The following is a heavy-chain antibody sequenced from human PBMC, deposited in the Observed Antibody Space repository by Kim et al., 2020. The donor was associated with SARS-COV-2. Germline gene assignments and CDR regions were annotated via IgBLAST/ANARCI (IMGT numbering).Heavy chain of an antibody. V-gene: IGHV1-2*02. D-gene: IGHD1-26*01. J-gene: IGHJ6*02. CDR3: ARRGLGGSYYSYYYYAMDV. CDR1: GYTFTGYY. CDR2: INPNSGGT. Sequence: ASVKVSCKASGYTFTGYYMHWVRQAPGQGLEWMGWINPNSGGTNYAQKFQGRVTMTRDTSISTTYMELSRLRSDDTAVYYCARRGLGGSYYSYYYYAMDVWGQGTTVTVSS.